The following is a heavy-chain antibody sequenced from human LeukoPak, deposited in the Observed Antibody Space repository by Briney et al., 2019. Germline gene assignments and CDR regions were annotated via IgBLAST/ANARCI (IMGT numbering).Heavy chain of an antibody. CDR3: ARGKSITMVRDDAFDI. Sequence: SETLPLTCTVSGGSISSGGYYWSWIRQHPGKGLEWIGYIYYSGSTYYNPSLKSRVTISVDTSKNQFSLKLSSVTAADTAVYYCARGKSITMVRDDAFDIWGQGTMVTVSS. CDR2: IYYSGST. J-gene: IGHJ3*02. CDR1: GGSISSGGYY. D-gene: IGHD3-10*01. V-gene: IGHV4-31*03.